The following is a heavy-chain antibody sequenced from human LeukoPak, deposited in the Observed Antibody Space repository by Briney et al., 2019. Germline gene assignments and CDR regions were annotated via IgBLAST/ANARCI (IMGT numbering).Heavy chain of an antibody. V-gene: IGHV1-3*01. J-gene: IGHJ4*02. D-gene: IGHD5-12*01. CDR3: AREGATIPFDY. CDR1: GYTFTSYA. Sequence: ASAKVSCKASGYTFTSYAMHWVRQAPGQRLEWMGWINAGNGNTKYSQKFQGRVTITRDTSASTAYMELSSLRSEDTAVYYCAREGATIPFDYWGQGTLVTVSS. CDR2: INAGNGNT.